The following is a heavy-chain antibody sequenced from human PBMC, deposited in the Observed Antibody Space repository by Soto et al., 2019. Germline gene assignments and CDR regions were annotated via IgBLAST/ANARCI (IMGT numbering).Heavy chain of an antibody. V-gene: IGHV4-39*01. CDR3: ARAPPNIVVGEQYYFDY. CDR1: GGSVSSSSYY. Sequence: PSETLSLTCTVSGGSVSSSSYYWGWIRQPPGKGLEWIGSIYYSGSTYYNPSLKSRVTISVDTSKNQFSLKLSSVTAADTAVYYCARAPPNIVVGEQYYFDYWGQGTLVTVSS. J-gene: IGHJ4*02. D-gene: IGHD2-21*01. CDR2: IYYSGST.